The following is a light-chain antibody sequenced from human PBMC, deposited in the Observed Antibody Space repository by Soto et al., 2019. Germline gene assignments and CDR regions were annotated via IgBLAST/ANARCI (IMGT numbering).Light chain of an antibody. CDR1: QSVDRNY. CDR2: DTS. Sequence: EVVLTQSPGPLSLSPGERATLSCGASQSVDRNYLSWFQHKRGQPPRVLVFDTSSRAAGTPVRFSGSGSGTAFTDSITSMEPEYFGVYDCQQYRCSPPAYTFGLGTKLEI. V-gene: IGKV3-20*01. J-gene: IGKJ2*01. CDR3: QQYRCSPPAYT.